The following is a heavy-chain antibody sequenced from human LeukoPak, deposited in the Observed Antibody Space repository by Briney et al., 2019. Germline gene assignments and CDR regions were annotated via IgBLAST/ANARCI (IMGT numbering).Heavy chain of an antibody. CDR3: AKGQQLVFCWFDP. D-gene: IGHD6-13*01. Sequence: PGGSLRLSCAASGFTFSTYGMSWVRQAPGKGLEWVSAISGSGASTYYADSVKGRFTISRDNSKNTLYLQMNSLRAEDAAIYYCAKGQQLVFCWFDPWGQGTLVTVSS. V-gene: IGHV3-23*01. CDR1: GFTFSTYG. CDR2: ISGSGAST. J-gene: IGHJ5*02.